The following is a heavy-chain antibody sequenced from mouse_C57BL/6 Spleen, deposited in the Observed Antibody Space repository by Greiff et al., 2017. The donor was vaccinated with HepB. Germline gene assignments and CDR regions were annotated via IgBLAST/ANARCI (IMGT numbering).Heavy chain of an antibody. V-gene: IGHV1-55*01. J-gene: IGHJ1*03. CDR1: GYTFTSYW. CDR2: IYPGSGST. D-gene: IGHD2-5*01. CDR3: ARKRAYYSKEGYFDV. Sequence: QVQLQQPGAELVKPGASVKMSCKASGYTFTSYWITWVKQRPGQGLEWIGDIYPGSGSTNYNEKFKSKATLTVDTSSSTAYMQLSSLTSEDSAVYYCARKRAYYSKEGYFDVWGTGTTVTVSS.